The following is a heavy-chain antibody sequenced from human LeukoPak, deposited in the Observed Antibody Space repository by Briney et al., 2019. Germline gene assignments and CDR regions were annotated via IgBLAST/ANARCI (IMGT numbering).Heavy chain of an antibody. J-gene: IGHJ3*02. D-gene: IGHD3-10*01. CDR1: GGSISSYY. Sequence: SETLSLTCTVSGGSISSYYWSWIRQPPGKGLEWIGYIYYSGSTNYNPSLKSRATISVDTSKNQFSLKLSSVTAADTAVYYCARRPMIRGVSHAFDIWGQGTMVTVSS. V-gene: IGHV4-59*01. CDR2: IYYSGST. CDR3: ARRPMIRGVSHAFDI.